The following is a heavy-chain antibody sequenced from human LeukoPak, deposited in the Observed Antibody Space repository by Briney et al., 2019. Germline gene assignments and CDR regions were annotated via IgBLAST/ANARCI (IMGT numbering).Heavy chain of an antibody. J-gene: IGHJ5*02. Sequence: SETLSLTCGVSGGSISSYYWAWIRQAPGKGLEWIGYIYYAGSTNYNPSLKSRVTMSVDMSRNQFSLRMTSVTAADTAVYYCARDAGFGEFNWFDPWGQGTLVTVSS. CDR2: IYYAGST. D-gene: IGHD3-10*01. CDR1: GGSISSYY. CDR3: ARDAGFGEFNWFDP. V-gene: IGHV4-59*01.